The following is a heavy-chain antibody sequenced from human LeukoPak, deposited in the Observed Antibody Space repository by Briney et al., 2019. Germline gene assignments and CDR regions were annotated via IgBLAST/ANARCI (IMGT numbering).Heavy chain of an antibody. CDR3: ARVGYGDYVAFDI. V-gene: IGHV4-59*01. D-gene: IGHD4-17*01. CDR2: IYYSGST. CDR1: GGSISSYY. J-gene: IGHJ3*02. Sequence: PSETLSLTCTVSGGSISSYYWSWIRQPPGKGLEWIGYIYYSGSTNYNPSLKSRVTISVDTSKNQFSLKLSSVTAADTAVYYCARVGYGDYVAFDIWGQGTMVTVSS.